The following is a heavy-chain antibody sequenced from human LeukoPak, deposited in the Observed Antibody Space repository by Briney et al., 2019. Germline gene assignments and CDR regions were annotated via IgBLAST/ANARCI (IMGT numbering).Heavy chain of an antibody. V-gene: IGHV3-7*01. D-gene: IGHD6-13*01. CDR3: ARVHHSSSWGTDDC. CDR1: GFTFSTYW. J-gene: IGHJ4*02. CDR2: IKEDGSEK. Sequence: PGGSLRLSCAASGFTFSTYWMTWVRHVPGKGLEWVANIKEDGSEKYYVDSVRGRFTISRDNAKNSLYLHMNSLRAEDTAVYYCARVHHSSSWGTDDCWGQGTLVTVSS.